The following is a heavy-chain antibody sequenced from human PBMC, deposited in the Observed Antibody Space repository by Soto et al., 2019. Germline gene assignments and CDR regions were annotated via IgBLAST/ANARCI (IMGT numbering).Heavy chain of an antibody. CDR2: ISGNSDNI. Sequence: EVQLVESGGGLVQPGRSLRLSCGTSGFTFDDYAMHWVRQGPGKGLEWVSGISGNSDNIGYADSVKGRFTISRENAKNSLYLQMNSLRAEDTALYYCAKAMISSSGGSNWFDPWGQGTLVTVSS. CDR1: GFTFDDYA. CDR3: AKAMISSSGGSNWFDP. D-gene: IGHD6-6*01. J-gene: IGHJ5*02. V-gene: IGHV3-9*01.